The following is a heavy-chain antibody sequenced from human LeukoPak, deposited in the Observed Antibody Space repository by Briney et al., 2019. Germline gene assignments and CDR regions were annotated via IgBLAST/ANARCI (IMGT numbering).Heavy chain of an antibody. V-gene: IGHV3-48*04. Sequence: SGWSLRLSCAASGFTFSSYSMNWVRQAPGKGLEWVSYISISSSTIYYADSVKGRFTISRDNAKNSLYLQMNSLRAEDTAVYYCARDPALVRSVDNWGQGTLVTVSS. CDR2: ISISSSTI. CDR1: GFTFSSYS. J-gene: IGHJ4*02. CDR3: ARDPALVRSVDN. D-gene: IGHD5-18*01.